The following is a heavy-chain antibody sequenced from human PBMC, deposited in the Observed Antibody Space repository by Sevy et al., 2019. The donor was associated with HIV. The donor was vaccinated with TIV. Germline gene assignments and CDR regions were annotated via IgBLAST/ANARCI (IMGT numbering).Heavy chain of an antibody. V-gene: IGHV1-2*02. J-gene: IGHJ6*02. CDR3: ARDSHYDFWSGYYTSYYYYGMDV. CDR2: INPNSGGT. CDR1: GYTFTGYY. D-gene: IGHD3-3*01. Sequence: ASLKVSCKASGYTFTGYYMHWVRQAPGQGLEWMGWINPNSGGTNYAQKFQGRVTMTRDTSISTAYMELSRLRSDDTAVYYCARDSHYDFWSGYYTSYYYYGMDVWGQGTTVTVSS.